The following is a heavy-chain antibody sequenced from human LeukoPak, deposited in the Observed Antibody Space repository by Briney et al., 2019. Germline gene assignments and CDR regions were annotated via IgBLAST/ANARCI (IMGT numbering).Heavy chain of an antibody. CDR3: ARGGGDGYNPFADFDY. CDR1: GGSISSGGYY. CDR2: IYYSGST. V-gene: IGHV4-61*08. Sequence: SETLSLTCTVSGGSISSGGYYWSWIRQHPGKGLEWIGYIYYSGSTNYNPSLKSRVTISVDTSKNQFSLKLSSVTAADTAVYYCARGGGDGYNPFADFDYWGQGTLVTVSS. J-gene: IGHJ4*02. D-gene: IGHD5-24*01.